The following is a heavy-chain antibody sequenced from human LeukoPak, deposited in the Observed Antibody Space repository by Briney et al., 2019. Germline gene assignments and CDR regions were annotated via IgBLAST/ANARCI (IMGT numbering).Heavy chain of an antibody. J-gene: IGHJ3*02. CDR1: GYTFTSYY. CDR2: INPSGGST. V-gene: IGHV1-46*01. Sequence: ASVKVSCKASGYTFTSYYMHWMRQAPGQGLEWMGIINPSGGSTSYAQKFQGRVTMTRDMSTSTVYMELSSLRSEDTAVYYCARGLSGYSSSSGAFDIWGQGTMVTVSS. CDR3: ARGLSGYSSSSGAFDI. D-gene: IGHD6-6*01.